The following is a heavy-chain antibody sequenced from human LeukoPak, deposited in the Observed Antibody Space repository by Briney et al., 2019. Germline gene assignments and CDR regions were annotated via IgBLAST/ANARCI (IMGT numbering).Heavy chain of an antibody. D-gene: IGHD3-22*01. CDR3: ATPPYDSSGYYLDY. Sequence: GGSLRLSCAASEFTFSNYAMSWVRQAPGKGLEWVSAISGSGGSTYYADSVKGRFTISRDNSKNTLYLQMNSLRAEDTAVYYCATPPYDSSGYYLDYWGQGTLVTVSS. V-gene: IGHV3-23*01. J-gene: IGHJ4*02. CDR2: ISGSGGST. CDR1: EFTFSNYA.